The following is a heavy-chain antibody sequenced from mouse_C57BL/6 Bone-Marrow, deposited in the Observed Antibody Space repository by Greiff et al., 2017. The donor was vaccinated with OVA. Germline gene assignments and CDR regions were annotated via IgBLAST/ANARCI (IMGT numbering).Heavy chain of an antibody. V-gene: IGHV5-12*01. Sequence: EVQRVESGGGLVQPGGSLKLSCAASGFTFSDFYMYWIRQTPEKRLEWVAYISNGGGSTYYPDTVKGRFNISRDNAKNTLYLQMSRLKSEDTAMYYCARLDAMDYWGQGTSVTVSS. CDR2: ISNGGGST. CDR1: GFTFSDFY. CDR3: ARLDAMDY. J-gene: IGHJ4*01.